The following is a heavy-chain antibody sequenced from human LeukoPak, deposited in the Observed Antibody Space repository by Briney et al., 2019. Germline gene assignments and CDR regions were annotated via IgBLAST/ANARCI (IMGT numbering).Heavy chain of an antibody. Sequence: GGSLRLSCAASGFTFSYYWMSWVRQAPGKGLEWVANIKPDGSEKYYVDSVKGRFTISRDNAKNSLYLQMNSLRVEDTAVYYCAKVAKYYYGPETYYFFEQWGQGTPVTASS. D-gene: IGHD3-10*01. CDR1: GFTFSYYW. V-gene: IGHV3-7*01. J-gene: IGHJ4*02. CDR3: AKVAKYYYGPETYYFFEQ. CDR2: IKPDGSEK.